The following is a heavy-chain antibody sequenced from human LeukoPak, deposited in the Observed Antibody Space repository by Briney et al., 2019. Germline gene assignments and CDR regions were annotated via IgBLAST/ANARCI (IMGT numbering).Heavy chain of an antibody. CDR3: AKGLKAAAGPLRFDP. D-gene: IGHD6-13*01. Sequence: GGSLRLSCAASGFTVSSNHMSWVRQAPGKGLEWVSVIYSGGSTDYADSVKGRFTISRDNSKNTLYLQMNSLRAEDTAVYYCAKGLKAAAGPLRFDPWGQGTLVTVSS. V-gene: IGHV3-53*01. CDR2: IYSGGST. J-gene: IGHJ5*02. CDR1: GFTVSSNH.